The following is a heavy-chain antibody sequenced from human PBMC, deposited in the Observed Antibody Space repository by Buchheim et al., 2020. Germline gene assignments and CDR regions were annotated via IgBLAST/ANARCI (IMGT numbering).Heavy chain of an antibody. CDR3: ARDLNWGSGY. CDR1: SFSFASLP. Sequence: EMQLLESGGGLAQPGGSLRLSCAASSFSFASLPMTWVRQAPGKGLEWVSTISANGDRTYYAGSVKGRFTISRDNSRDTLYLQMNSLRAEDTALYHCARDLNWGSGYWGQGTL. V-gene: IGHV3-23*01. J-gene: IGHJ4*02. D-gene: IGHD7-27*01. CDR2: ISANGDRT.